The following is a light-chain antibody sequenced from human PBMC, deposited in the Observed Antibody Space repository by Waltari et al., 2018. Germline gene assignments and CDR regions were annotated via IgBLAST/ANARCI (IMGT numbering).Light chain of an antibody. V-gene: IGLV2-14*01. CDR2: EVT. CDR1: NSDVGSSNF. Sequence: QSALTQPASVSGSPGQSIPISCTGTNSDVGSSNFVSWYQQHPGEAPKLMIFEVTNRPSGVSNRFSGSKSGNTASLIISGLQGEDEADYYCSSYTTSRTYVFGTGTKVTVL. CDR3: SSYTTSRTYV. J-gene: IGLJ1*01.